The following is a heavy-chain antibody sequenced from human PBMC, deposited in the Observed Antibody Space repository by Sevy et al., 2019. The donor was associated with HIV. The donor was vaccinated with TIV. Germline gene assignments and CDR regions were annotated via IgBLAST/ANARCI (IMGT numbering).Heavy chain of an antibody. V-gene: IGHV3-13*01. CDR3: VRGSASGSEILLGSSNADNGYFDL. CDR2: IGTAGDT. J-gene: IGHJ2*01. CDR1: GFSFGDYD. Sequence: GESLKISCAASGFSFGDYDMHWVRQLSGKGLEWVSSIGTAGDTYYLGSVEGRLTISRENATNSVYLQMRSLRAGDTATYYCVRGSASGSEILLGSSNADNGYFDLWGRGTLVTVSS. D-gene: IGHD3-10*01.